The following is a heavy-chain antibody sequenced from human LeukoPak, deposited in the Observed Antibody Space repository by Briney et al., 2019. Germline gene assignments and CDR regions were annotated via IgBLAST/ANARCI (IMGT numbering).Heavy chain of an antibody. V-gene: IGHV3-74*01. CDR3: ARAPSEIGGYYPEYFRH. J-gene: IGHJ1*01. Sequence: PGGSLRLSCRASGVTFSSYWMHWVRQAPGKGLVWVSRIKSDGSTRYADSVKGRFTISRDNAKNTVSLQMNSLRAEDTGVYYCARAPSEIGGYYPEYFRHWGQGTLVIVSP. D-gene: IGHD3-22*01. CDR2: IKSDGST. CDR1: GVTFSSYW.